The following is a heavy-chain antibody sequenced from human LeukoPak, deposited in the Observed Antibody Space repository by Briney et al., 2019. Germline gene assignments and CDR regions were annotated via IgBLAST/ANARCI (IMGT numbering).Heavy chain of an antibody. CDR2: IYHSGST. CDR3: ARAETYSSSWYSPGGYFDY. D-gene: IGHD6-13*01. V-gene: IGHV4-30-2*01. CDR1: GGSISSGGYS. J-gene: IGHJ4*02. Sequence: SETLSLTCAVSGGSISSGGYSWSWIRQPPGKGLEWIGYIYHSGSTYYNPFLKSRVTISVDRSKNQFSLKLSSVTAADTAVYYCARAETYSSSWYSPGGYFDYWGQGTLVTVSS.